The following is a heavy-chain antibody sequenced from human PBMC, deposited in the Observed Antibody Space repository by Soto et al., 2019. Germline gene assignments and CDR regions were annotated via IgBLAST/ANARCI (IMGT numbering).Heavy chain of an antibody. Sequence: QVQLVESGGGLVKPGGTLRLSCAASGFTFSDYYMSWIRQAPGKGLEWVSYISSSSSYTNYADSVKGRFTISRDNAKNSLYLQMNSLRAEDTAVYYCARGYYDSSGYTLFDYWGRVTLVTVSS. CDR1: GFTFSDYY. CDR2: ISSSSSYT. J-gene: IGHJ4*02. D-gene: IGHD3-22*01. CDR3: ARGYYDSSGYTLFDY. V-gene: IGHV3-11*06.